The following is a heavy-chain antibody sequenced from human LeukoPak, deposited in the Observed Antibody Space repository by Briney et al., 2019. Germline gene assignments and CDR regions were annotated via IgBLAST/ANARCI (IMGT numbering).Heavy chain of an antibody. D-gene: IGHD2-2*01. J-gene: IGHJ4*02. V-gene: IGHV4-38-2*02. Sequence: SETLSLTCAVSGYSISSGYYWGWIRQPPGKGLEWIGSIYHSGSTYYNPSLKSRVTISVDTSKNQFSLKRSSVTAADTAVYYCAREGDGPYCSSTSCHFDYRGQGTLVTVSS. CDR2: IYHSGST. CDR3: AREGDGPYCSSTSCHFDY. CDR1: GYSISSGYY.